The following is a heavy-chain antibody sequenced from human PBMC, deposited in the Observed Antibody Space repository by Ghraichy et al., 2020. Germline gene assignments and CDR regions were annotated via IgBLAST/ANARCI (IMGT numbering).Heavy chain of an antibody. D-gene: IGHD1-26*01. J-gene: IGHJ5*02. CDR2: IYYSGSR. CDR1: GDSISSSSYY. Sequence: SETLSLTCTVSGDSISSSSYYWGWIRQPPGKGLEWIGSIYYSGSRYYNPSLESRVTLSVDTSKNQFSLKLSSVTAADTAVYYCARASSGSRGWFDPWGQGTLVTVSS. V-gene: IGHV4-39*01. CDR3: ARASSGSRGWFDP.